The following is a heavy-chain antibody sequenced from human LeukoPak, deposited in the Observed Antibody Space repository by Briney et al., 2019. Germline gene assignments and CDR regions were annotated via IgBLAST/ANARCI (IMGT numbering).Heavy chain of an antibody. V-gene: IGHV3-74*01. CDR1: GFTFSSYW. J-gene: IGHJ4*02. Sequence: GGSLRLSCVASGFTFSSYWMHWVRQDPRKGLVWVSRINGDGRNINYADSVRGRFTISRDNAKNTLYLQMNTLRVEDTAVYYCARLYYYDSSGYNWGQGTLVTVSS. CDR2: INGDGRNI. CDR3: ARLYYYDSSGYN. D-gene: IGHD3-22*01.